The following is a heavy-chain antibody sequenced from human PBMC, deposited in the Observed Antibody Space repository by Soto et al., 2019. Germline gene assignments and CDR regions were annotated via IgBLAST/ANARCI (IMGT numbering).Heavy chain of an antibody. Sequence: ASVKVSCKASGYTFTSYGIGWVRQAPGQRLEWMGWISAYNGNTNYAQKLQGRVTMTTDTSTSTAYMELRSLRSDDTAVYYCARDFVAALDYYGMDVWGQGTTVTVSS. CDR2: ISAYNGNT. CDR3: ARDFVAALDYYGMDV. J-gene: IGHJ6*02. D-gene: IGHD6-6*01. CDR1: GYTFTSYG. V-gene: IGHV1-18*01.